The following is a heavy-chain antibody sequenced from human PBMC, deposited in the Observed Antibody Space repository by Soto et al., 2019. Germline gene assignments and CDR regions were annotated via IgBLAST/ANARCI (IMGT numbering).Heavy chain of an antibody. CDR1: GFTFSSYW. D-gene: IGHD6-13*01. J-gene: IGHJ1*01. V-gene: IGHV3-74*01. Sequence: GGSLRLSCAASGFTFSSYWMHWVRQAPGKGLVWVSRINSDGSSTSYADSVKGRFTISRDNAKNTLYLQMNSLRAEDTAVYYCARVPYSRHGYAEYFQHWGQGTLVTVSS. CDR3: ARVPYSRHGYAEYFQH. CDR2: INSDGSST.